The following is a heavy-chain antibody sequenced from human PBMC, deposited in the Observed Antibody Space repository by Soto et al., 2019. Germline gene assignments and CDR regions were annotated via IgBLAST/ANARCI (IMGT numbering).Heavy chain of an antibody. CDR3: ARQGSDIVVVPAAIGSFDY. CDR1: GGSISIYY. CDR2: IYYSGST. V-gene: IGHV4-59*08. Sequence: SDTLSLTCTVSGGSISIYYWSWIRQPPGKGLEWIGYIYYSGSTNYNPSLKSRVTISVDTSKNQFSLKLSSVTAADTAVYYCARQGSDIVVVPAAIGSFDYWGQGTLVTVSS. J-gene: IGHJ4*02. D-gene: IGHD2-2*01.